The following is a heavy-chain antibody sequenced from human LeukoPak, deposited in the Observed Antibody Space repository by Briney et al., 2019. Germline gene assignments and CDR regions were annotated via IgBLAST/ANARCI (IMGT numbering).Heavy chain of an antibody. Sequence: GESLKISCKASGYSFTSYWIGWVRQMPGKGQEWMGIIYPGDSDTRYSPSFQGQATISADKSISTAYLQWSSLKASDTAMYYCARHGARDPTYYYGSGSYYSNFDYWGQGTLVTVSS. CDR2: IYPGDSDT. D-gene: IGHD3-10*01. CDR1: GYSFTSYW. V-gene: IGHV5-51*01. J-gene: IGHJ4*02. CDR3: ARHGARDPTYYYGSGSYYSNFDY.